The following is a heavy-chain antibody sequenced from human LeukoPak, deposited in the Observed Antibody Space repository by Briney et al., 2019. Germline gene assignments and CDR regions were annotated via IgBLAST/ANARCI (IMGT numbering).Heavy chain of an antibody. D-gene: IGHD3-22*01. Sequence: QTGGSLRLSCAASGFTFSSYAMSWVRQAPGKGLEWVSAISGSGGSTYYADSVKGRFTISRDNSKNTLYLQMNSLRAEDTAVYYCAKDFYEDYYDSSPPVYWGQGTLVTVSS. CDR3: AKDFYEDYYDSSPPVY. V-gene: IGHV3-23*01. J-gene: IGHJ4*02. CDR2: ISGSGGST. CDR1: GFTFSSYA.